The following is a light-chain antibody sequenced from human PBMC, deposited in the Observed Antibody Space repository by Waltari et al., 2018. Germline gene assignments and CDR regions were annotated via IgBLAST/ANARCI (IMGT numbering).Light chain of an antibody. Sequence: QSVLTQPPSVSAAPGQRVTISCSGGRPNIGNNYFSWYRQFPGTAPKLLIYEDSERPSGIPGRFSGSKSGTSATLDITGLQAGDEADYYCGTWDSSLSGAVFGGGTHLTVL. CDR1: RPNIGNNY. CDR2: EDS. J-gene: IGLJ7*01. V-gene: IGLV1-51*02. CDR3: GTWDSSLSGAV.